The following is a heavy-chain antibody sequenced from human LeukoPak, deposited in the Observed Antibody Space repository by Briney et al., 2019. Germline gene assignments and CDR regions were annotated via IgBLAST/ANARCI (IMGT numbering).Heavy chain of an antibody. CDR3: ARDRALNYYDSSGLDY. Sequence: PGRSLRLSCAASGFTFSSYAMHWVRQAPGKGLEWVAVISYDGSNKYYADSVKGRFTISRDNSKNTLYLQMNSLRAEDTAVYYCARDRALNYYDSSGLDYWGQGTLVTVSS. J-gene: IGHJ4*02. CDR2: ISYDGSNK. V-gene: IGHV3-30-3*01. CDR1: GFTFSSYA. D-gene: IGHD3-22*01.